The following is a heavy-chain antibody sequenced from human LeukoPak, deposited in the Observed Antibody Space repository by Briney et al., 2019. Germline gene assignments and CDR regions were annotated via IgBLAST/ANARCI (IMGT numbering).Heavy chain of an antibody. CDR1: GGSISSGDYY. CDR2: IYYSGST. CDR3: ASQEMATQVGAFDI. D-gene: IGHD5-24*01. V-gene: IGHV4-30-4*08. J-gene: IGHJ3*02. Sequence: TSETLSLTCTVSGGSISSGDYYWSWIRQPPGKGLEWIGYIYYSGSTYYNPSLKSRVTISVDTSKNQFSLKLSSVTAADTAVYYCASQEMATQVGAFDIWGQGTMVTVSS.